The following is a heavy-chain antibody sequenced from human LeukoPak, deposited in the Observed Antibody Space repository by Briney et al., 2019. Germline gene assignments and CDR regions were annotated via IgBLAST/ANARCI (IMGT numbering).Heavy chain of an antibody. CDR1: GFTFSDYY. Sequence: PGGSLRLSCAASGFTFSDYYMSWIRQAPGKGLDWISYISSSGGTIYYADSVKGRFTISRDNAKNSLYLQMNSLRAEDTAVYYCARGRVPAAMRNSYYFDYWGQGTLVTVSS. CDR3: ARGRVPAAMRNSYYFDY. D-gene: IGHD2-2*01. V-gene: IGHV3-11*04. J-gene: IGHJ4*02. CDR2: ISSSGGTI.